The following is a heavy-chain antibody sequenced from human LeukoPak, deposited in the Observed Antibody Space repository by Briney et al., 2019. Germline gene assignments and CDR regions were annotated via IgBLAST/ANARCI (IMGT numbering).Heavy chain of an antibody. CDR2: ISTSSSYI. D-gene: IGHD2-2*01. CDR3: ARGAVVVPAANNWFDP. J-gene: IGHJ5*02. V-gene: IGHV3-21*01. Sequence: GGSLRLSCVASRFTVSNAYMNWVRQAPGKGLEWVSSISTSSSYIYYADSVKGRFTISRDNAKNSLFLQMNSLRAEDTAVYYCARGAVVVPAANNWFDPWGQGTLVTVSS. CDR1: RFTVSNAY.